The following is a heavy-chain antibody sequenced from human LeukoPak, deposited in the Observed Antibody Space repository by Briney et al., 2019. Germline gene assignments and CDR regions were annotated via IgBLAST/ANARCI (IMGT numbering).Heavy chain of an antibody. CDR1: GGSINYYF. V-gene: IGHV4-59*08. J-gene: IGHJ4*02. D-gene: IGHD3-22*01. CDR2: IYYSGGT. Sequence: TSETLPLTCTVSGGSINYYFWSWIRQPPGKGLEWIGYIYYSGGTDYNPSLKSRVTISVDTSKNQFFLQLRSVTAADTAVYYCARHEKNGGNYDNWGQGTLVTVSS. CDR3: ARHEKNGGNYDN.